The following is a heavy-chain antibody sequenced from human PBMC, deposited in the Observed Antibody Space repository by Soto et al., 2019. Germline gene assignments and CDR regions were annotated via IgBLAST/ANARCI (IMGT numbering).Heavy chain of an antibody. Sequence: QVQLVQSGAEVRKPGASVKVSCKASGYIFTSHYMHWVRQAPGQGLEWMGIINPTGGGTSYAQKFQGRVTMTRDTSTSTVYLELSSLRSDDTAVYYCARESTLAYWGQVTLVTVSA. CDR2: INPTGGGT. CDR1: GYIFTSHY. V-gene: IGHV1-46*01. J-gene: IGHJ4*02. CDR3: ARESTLAY.